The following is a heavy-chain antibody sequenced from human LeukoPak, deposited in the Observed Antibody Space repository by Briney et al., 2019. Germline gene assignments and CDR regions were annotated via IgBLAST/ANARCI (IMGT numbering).Heavy chain of an antibody. V-gene: IGHV1-18*01. J-gene: IGHJ4*02. Sequence: ASVKVSCKASGYTFTSYGISWVRQAPGQGLEWMGWISAYNGNTNYAQKLQGRVTMTTDTSTSTAYMELRSLRSDDTAVYYCARVSGRVVPAATLEYWGQGTLVTVSS. CDR1: GYTFTSYG. D-gene: IGHD2-2*01. CDR2: ISAYNGNT. CDR3: ARVSGRVVPAATLEY.